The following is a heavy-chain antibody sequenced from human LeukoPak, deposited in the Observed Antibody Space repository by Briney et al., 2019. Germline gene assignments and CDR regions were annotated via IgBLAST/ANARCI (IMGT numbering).Heavy chain of an antibody. CDR1: GYTFTSYD. J-gene: IGHJ4*02. D-gene: IGHD4-11*01. Sequence: GASVKVSCKASGYTFTSYDINWVRQATGQGLEWMGWMNPNSGNTGYAQKFQGRVTMTRNTSISTAYMELSSLRSEDTAVYYCAGGLRYSNYWRYWGQGTLVTVSS. V-gene: IGHV1-8*01. CDR3: AGGLRYSNYWRY. CDR2: MNPNSGNT.